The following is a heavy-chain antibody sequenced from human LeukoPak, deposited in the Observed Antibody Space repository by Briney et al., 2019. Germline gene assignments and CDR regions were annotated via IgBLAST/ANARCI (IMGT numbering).Heavy chain of an antibody. CDR1: GGSFSGYY. Sequence: SETLSLTCAVYGGSFSGYYWSWIRQPPGKGLEWIGSIYYSESTYQNPSLKSRVTISVDTSKNQFSLKPSSVTAADTAVYYCARIPTVTFFDYWGQGTLVTVSS. D-gene: IGHD4-17*01. J-gene: IGHJ4*02. CDR2: IYYSEST. CDR3: ARIPTVTFFDY. V-gene: IGHV4-34*01.